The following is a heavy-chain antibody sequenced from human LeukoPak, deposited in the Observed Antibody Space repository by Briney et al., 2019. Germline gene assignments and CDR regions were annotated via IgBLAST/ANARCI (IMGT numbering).Heavy chain of an antibody. CDR3: AREETPYY. V-gene: IGHV3-21*01. Sequence: GGSLRLSCAASGFTFSSYSMNWVRQAPGKGLEWVSCISGSGNYIYYADSVKGRFTISRDNAKNSLYLEMNSLRAEDTAVYYCAREETPYYWGQGALVTVSS. CDR1: GFTFSSYS. CDR2: ISGSGNYI. J-gene: IGHJ4*02.